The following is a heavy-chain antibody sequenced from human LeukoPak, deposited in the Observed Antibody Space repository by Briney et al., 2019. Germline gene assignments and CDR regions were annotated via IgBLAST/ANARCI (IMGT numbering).Heavy chain of an antibody. CDR1: VGTFTNYA. CDR2: IIPNYGTA. V-gene: IGHV1-69*13. CDR3: ACRETGYSYGWDY. D-gene: IGHD5-18*01. Sequence: SVKVSCKASVGTFTNYAISWVRQAPGQGLEWMGGIIPNYGTANYAQKFQGRVTITADESTSIAYMELSSLRSEDTAVYDCACRETGYSYGWDYWGQGTLVTVSS. J-gene: IGHJ4*02.